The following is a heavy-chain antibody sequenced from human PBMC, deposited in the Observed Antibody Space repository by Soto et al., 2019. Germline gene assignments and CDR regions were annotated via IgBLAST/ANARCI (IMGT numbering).Heavy chain of an antibody. Sequence: QVQLVESGGGVVQPGRSLRLSCAASGFTFSTYGMHWVRQAPGKGLEWVAVISYDATNTRYAASVRGRFTTSRDNFKNVLFLQMNSLRAEDTAVYYCVRGGFYSADNDYWGQGTLVTVSS. CDR1: GFTFSTYG. J-gene: IGHJ4*02. V-gene: IGHV3-30-3*01. CDR2: ISYDATNT. CDR3: VRGGFYSADNDY. D-gene: IGHD6-13*01.